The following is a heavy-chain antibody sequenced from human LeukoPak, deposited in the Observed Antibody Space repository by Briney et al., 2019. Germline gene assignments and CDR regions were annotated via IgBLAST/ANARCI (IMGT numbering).Heavy chain of an antibody. CDR1: GGSISSSSYY. D-gene: IGHD1-14*01. CDR2: IYYSGST. Sequence: KPSETLSLTCTVSGGSISSSSYYWGWIRQPPGKGLEWIGSIYYSGSTYYNPSLKSRVTISVDTSKNQFSLKLSSVTAADTAVYYCARAPLYGPTRDAFDIWGQGTMVTVSS. CDR3: ARAPLYGPTRDAFDI. V-gene: IGHV4-39*07. J-gene: IGHJ3*02.